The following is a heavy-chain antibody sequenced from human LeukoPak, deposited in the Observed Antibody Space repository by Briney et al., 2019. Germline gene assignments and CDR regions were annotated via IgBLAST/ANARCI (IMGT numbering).Heavy chain of an antibody. CDR2: MNPNSGNT. CDR1: GYTFTSYD. V-gene: IGHV1-8*01. D-gene: IGHD6-19*01. Sequence: ASVKVSCKASGYTFTSYDINWVRQATGQGLEWMGWMNPNSGNTGYAQKFQGRVTMTRNTSISAAYMELSSLRSEDTAVYYCARGESGGWYLKYYYYYYGMDVWGQGTTVTVSS. J-gene: IGHJ6*02. CDR3: ARGESGGWYLKYYYYYYGMDV.